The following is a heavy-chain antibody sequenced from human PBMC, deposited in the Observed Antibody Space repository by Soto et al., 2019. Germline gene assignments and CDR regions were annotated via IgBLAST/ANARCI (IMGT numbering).Heavy chain of an antibody. J-gene: IGHJ4*02. CDR2: IYYSGST. V-gene: IGHV4-39*01. CDR1: GGSISSSSYY. Sequence: QLQLQESGPGLVKPSETLSLTCTVSGGSISSSSYYWGWIRQPPGKGLEWIGSIYYSGSTYYNPSLKSRVTISVDTSKNQFSLKLSSVTAADTAVYYCASAGYYDSSLEVGRFDYWGQGTLVTVSS. D-gene: IGHD3-22*01. CDR3: ASAGYYDSSLEVGRFDY.